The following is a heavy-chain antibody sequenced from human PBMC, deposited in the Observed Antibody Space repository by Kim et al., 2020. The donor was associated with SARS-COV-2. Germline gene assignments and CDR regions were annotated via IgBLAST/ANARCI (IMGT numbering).Heavy chain of an antibody. Sequence: NEYLDSGQGRFTISRDNPKNTVFLPMNSLRAADTALYYCAKWRGAQSEFDFWGQGTRVTVSS. D-gene: IGHD1-26*01. CDR3: AKWRGAQSEFDF. J-gene: IGHJ4*02. V-gene: IGHV3-7*01. CDR2: N.